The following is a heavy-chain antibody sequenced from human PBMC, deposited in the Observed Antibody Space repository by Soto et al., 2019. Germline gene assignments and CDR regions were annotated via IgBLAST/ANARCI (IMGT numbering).Heavy chain of an antibody. V-gene: IGHV4-59*01. CDR3: ARDSGYGDPFDY. CDR1: GGSISGYY. CDR2: IYYSGST. J-gene: IGHJ4*02. Sequence: QVQLQESGPGLVKPSETLSLTCTVSGGSISGYYWSWIRQPPGKGLEWIGYIYYSGSTNYSPSLKSRXXIXVXMSKNQVSLRLSSVTAADTAVYYCARDSGYGDPFDYWGQGTLVTVSS. D-gene: IGHD4-17*01.